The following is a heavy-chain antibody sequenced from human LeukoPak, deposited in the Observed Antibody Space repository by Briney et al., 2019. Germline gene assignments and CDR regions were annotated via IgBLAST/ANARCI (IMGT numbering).Heavy chain of an antibody. CDR3: ARDGYGHGSLDY. Sequence: GRSLRLSCAASGFTFSSYGMHWVRQAPGKGLEWVAVIWYDGSNENYADSVKGRFSISRDGSKNTLDLQINSLRDEDTAVYYCARDGYGHGSLDYWGQGTLVSVSS. V-gene: IGHV3-33*08. CDR2: IWYDGSNE. D-gene: IGHD5-18*01. J-gene: IGHJ4*02. CDR1: GFTFSSYG.